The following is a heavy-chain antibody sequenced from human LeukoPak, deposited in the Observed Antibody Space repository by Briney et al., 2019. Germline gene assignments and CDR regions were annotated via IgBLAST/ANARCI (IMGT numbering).Heavy chain of an antibody. D-gene: IGHD5-12*01. CDR3: ARMRRGYDYYYYYYMDV. V-gene: IGHV3-21*01. J-gene: IGHJ6*03. Sequence: PGGSLRLSCAASGFTFSTYTMNWVRQAPGKGLEWVSSISSRSSYIYYADSVKGRFTISRDNAKNSLYPQMNSLRAEDTAVYYCARMRRGYDYYYYYYMDVWGKGTTVTVSS. CDR2: ISSRSSYI. CDR1: GFTFSTYT.